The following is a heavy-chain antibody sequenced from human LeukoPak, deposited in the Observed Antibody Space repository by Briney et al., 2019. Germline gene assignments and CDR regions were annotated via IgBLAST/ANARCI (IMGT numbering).Heavy chain of an antibody. J-gene: IGHJ4*02. CDR3: SKKGQADDDGKPD. D-gene: IGHD1-1*01. V-gene: IGHV3-23*01. CDR2: ISRGGIS. Sequence: GGSLRLSCAASGFTFSVYDMYWIRQSPGKGLECVSVISRGGISYYADSVKGRFTISRDNSKNTLYLQMNSLRAEDTAVYYCSKKGQADDDGKPDWGQGTLVTVSS. CDR1: GFTFSVYD.